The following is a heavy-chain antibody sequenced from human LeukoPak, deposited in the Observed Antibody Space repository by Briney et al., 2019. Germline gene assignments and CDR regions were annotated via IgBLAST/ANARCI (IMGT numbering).Heavy chain of an antibody. Sequence: GASVKVSCKASGYTFSTYGISWVRQAPGQGLEWMGWISAYTGNTNYAQNLQGRVTMTTDTSTSPAYMELRSLRSDDTAVYYCARAPMDSSGYYPNDAFDIWGQGTMVTVSS. CDR3: ARAPMDSSGYYPNDAFDI. J-gene: IGHJ3*02. CDR2: ISAYTGNT. D-gene: IGHD3-22*01. V-gene: IGHV1-18*01. CDR1: GYTFSTYG.